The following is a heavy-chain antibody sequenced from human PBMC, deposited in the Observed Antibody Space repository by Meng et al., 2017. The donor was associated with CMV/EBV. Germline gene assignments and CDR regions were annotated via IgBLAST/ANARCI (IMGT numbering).Heavy chain of an antibody. CDR1: GGSISSYY. CDR2: IYYSGST. V-gene: IGHV4-59*01. J-gene: IGHJ3*02. Sequence: GSLRLSCTVSGGSISSYYWSWIRQPPGKGLEWIGYIYYSGSTNYNPSLKSRVTISVDESKNQFSLKLSSVTAADTAVYYCARGRTIFDAFDIWGQGTMVTVSS. CDR3: ARGRTIFDAFDI. D-gene: IGHD3-3*01.